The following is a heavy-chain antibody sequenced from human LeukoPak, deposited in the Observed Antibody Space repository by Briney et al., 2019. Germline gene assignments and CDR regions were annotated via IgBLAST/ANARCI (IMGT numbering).Heavy chain of an antibody. CDR3: APQQTESHYNWFDP. CDR1: GFTISNYW. J-gene: IGHJ5*02. CDR2: IPPDGNIT. D-gene: IGHD6-13*01. V-gene: IGHV3-74*01. Sequence: GGSLRLSCVGSGFTISNYWMHWVRQAPGTGLVWVSRIPPDGNITNYADSVTGRFTISRDNAKNSLYLQMNSPRAEDTAVYYCAPQQTESHYNWFDPWGQGTLVTVSS.